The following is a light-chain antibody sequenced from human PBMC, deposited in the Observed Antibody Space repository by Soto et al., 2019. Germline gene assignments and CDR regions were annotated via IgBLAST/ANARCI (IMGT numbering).Light chain of an antibody. J-gene: IGKJ1*01. V-gene: IGKV3-15*01. CDR1: QSLNRD. CDR3: HQSTNWPGT. Sequence: IVMTQSPATLSMSPGERATLSCRASQSLNRDLAWYQQKPGQSPRLLIFGASIRATGIPARFSGSGSGTEFTLPIGSLQSEDGALYYCHQSTNWPGTFGQGTKVQI. CDR2: GAS.